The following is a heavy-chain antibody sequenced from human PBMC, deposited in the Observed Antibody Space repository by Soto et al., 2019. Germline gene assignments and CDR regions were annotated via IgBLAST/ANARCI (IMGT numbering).Heavy chain of an antibody. V-gene: IGHV4-59*08. J-gene: IGHJ5*02. CDR1: GGSISSYY. CDR2: IYYSGSA. CDR3: ATTYYYGSGSFSLGP. D-gene: IGHD3-10*01. Sequence: SETLSLTCTVSGGSISSYYWSWIRQPPGKGLEWIGYIYYSGSAKYNPSLKSRVTISVDTSKNQFSLKLRSVTAADTAVYYCATTYYYGSGSFSLGPWGQGTLVTVSS.